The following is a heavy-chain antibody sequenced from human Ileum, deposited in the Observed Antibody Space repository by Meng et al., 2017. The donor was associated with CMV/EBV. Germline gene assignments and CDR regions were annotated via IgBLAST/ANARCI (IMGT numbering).Heavy chain of an antibody. D-gene: IGHD3/OR15-3a*01. CDR1: WFTFSDSA. V-gene: IGHV3-73*01. J-gene: IGHJ4*02. CDR3: TRLDSLVAAPG. CDR2: IRGKSNSYAT. Sequence: AASWFTFSDSAIHWVRQASGKGLEWVGRIRGKSNSYATSYAASVNGRFIISRDDAKNTVYLRMNSLRAEDTAVYYCTRLDSLVAAPGWGQGTLVTVSS.